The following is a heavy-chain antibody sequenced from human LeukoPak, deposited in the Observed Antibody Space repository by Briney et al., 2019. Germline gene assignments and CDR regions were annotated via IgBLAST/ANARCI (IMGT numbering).Heavy chain of an antibody. CDR2: ISHDGYNK. Sequence: PGGSLRLSCAASRFTFSSYAMHWVRQAPGKGLEWVAVISHDGYNKYYADSVKGRFTISRDNSKNTLYLQMNSLRAEDTAVYYCAKEPASSGWFDPWGQGTLVAVSS. J-gene: IGHJ5*02. CDR3: AKEPASSGWFDP. V-gene: IGHV3-30-3*01. D-gene: IGHD6-19*01. CDR1: RFTFSSYA.